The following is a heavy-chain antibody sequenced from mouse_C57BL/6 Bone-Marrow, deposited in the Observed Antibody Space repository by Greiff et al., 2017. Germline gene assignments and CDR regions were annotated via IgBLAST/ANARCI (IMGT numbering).Heavy chain of an antibody. J-gene: IGHJ4*01. CDR2: ISPRDGST. D-gene: IGHD2-1*01. V-gene: IGHV1-78*01. Sequence: QVQLQPSDAELVTPGASVKISCKVSGYTFTDHTIHWMKQRPEQGLEWIGYISPRDGSTKYNEKFKCKATLTADKSSSTAYMQLNSRTSEDSAVYFCARCLGKNYYAMDYWGQGTAVTVSS. CDR3: ARCLGKNYYAMDY. CDR1: GYTFTDHT.